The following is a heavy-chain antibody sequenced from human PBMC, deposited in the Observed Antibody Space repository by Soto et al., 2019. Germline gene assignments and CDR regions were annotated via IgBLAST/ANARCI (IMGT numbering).Heavy chain of an antibody. V-gene: IGHV4-30-2*01. CDR1: GDSSSTSTYS. D-gene: IGHD2-2*01. CDR2: IYRSGVT. CDR3: AGMPYTSRLRFDP. J-gene: IGHJ5*02. Sequence: PSETLSLTCSFSGDSSSTSTYSWSWIRQPPGKALEWVGFIYRSGVTSYNPSLKRRVSISLDTSNNQCSLKLGAVTAADTAIYYCAGMPYTSRLRFDPWGPGTLVAVSS.